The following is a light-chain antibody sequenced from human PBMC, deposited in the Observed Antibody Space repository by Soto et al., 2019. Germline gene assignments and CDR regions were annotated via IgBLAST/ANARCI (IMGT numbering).Light chain of an antibody. CDR1: QDISNY. CDR3: QQYYNLLLT. J-gene: IGKJ4*01. Sequence: DIVVTQSRDSLAVSLGERATITCQASQDISNYLNWYQHKPGKAPKLLIYDASNLETGVPSRFSGSGSGTDFTFTISSLQPEDIATYYCQQYYNLLLTFGGGTKVDIK. CDR2: DAS. V-gene: IGKV1-33*01.